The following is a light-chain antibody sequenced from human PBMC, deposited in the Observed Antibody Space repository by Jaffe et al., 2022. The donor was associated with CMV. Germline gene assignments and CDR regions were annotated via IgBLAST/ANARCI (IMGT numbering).Light chain of an antibody. Sequence: DIQMTQSPSSLSASVGDRVTITCRASQSISTYLNWYQQKPRKAPKLLIYAASSLQSGVPSRFSGSGSGTDFSLTISSLQPEDFATYHCQQSYTTPYTFGQGTKLEIK. CDR2: AAS. V-gene: IGKV1-39*01. CDR1: QSISTY. J-gene: IGKJ2*01. CDR3: QQSYTTPYT.